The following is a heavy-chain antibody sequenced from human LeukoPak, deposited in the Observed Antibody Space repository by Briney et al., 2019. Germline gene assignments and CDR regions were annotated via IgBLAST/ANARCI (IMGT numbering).Heavy chain of an antibody. D-gene: IGHD4-17*01. CDR1: GGSISSGSYY. V-gene: IGHV4-61*02. Sequence: SEILSLTCTVSGGSISSGSYYWSWIRQPAGKGLEWIGRIYTSGSTNYNPSLKSRVTISVDTSKNQFSLKLSSVTAADTAVYYCARGDYGDYSYPLRVSFDYWGQGTLVTVSS. CDR3: ARGDYGDYSYPLRVSFDY. J-gene: IGHJ4*02. CDR2: IYTSGST.